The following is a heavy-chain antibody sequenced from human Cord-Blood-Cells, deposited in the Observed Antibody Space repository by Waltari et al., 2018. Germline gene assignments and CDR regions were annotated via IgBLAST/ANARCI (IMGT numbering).Heavy chain of an antibody. D-gene: IGHD1-26*01. CDR1: GFTFSSYA. CDR3: AKVRWELLREDY. J-gene: IGHJ4*02. Sequence: EVQLLESGGGLVQPGGSLRLSCAASGFTFSSYAMSWVRQAPGKGLEWVSAISGRGGSTYYADSVKGRFTISRDNSKNTLYLQMNSLRAEDTAVYYCAKVRWELLREDYWGQGTLVTVSS. V-gene: IGHV3-23*01. CDR2: ISGRGGST.